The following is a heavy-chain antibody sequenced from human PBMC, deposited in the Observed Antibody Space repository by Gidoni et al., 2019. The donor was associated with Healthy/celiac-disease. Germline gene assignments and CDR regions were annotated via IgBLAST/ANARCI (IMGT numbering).Heavy chain of an antibody. CDR1: GFTFSSYA. Sequence: EVQLVESGGGLVQPGGSLRLSCAASGFTFSSYASSWVRQAPGKGLEWVSAISGSGGRTYYADSVKGRFTISRDNSKNTLYLQMNSLRAEDTAVYYCARAPQYYYYGMDVWGQGTTVTVSS. J-gene: IGHJ6*02. CDR2: ISGSGGRT. CDR3: ARAPQYYYYGMDV. V-gene: IGHV3-23*04.